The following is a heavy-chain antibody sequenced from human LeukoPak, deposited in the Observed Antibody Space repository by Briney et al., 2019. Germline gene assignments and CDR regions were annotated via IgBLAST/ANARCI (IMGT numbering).Heavy chain of an antibody. CDR1: GFTFSSYS. V-gene: IGHV3-48*01. D-gene: IGHD3-22*01. Sequence: GGSLRLSCAASGFTFSSYSMNWVRRAPGKGLEWVSYISSSSSTIYSADSVKGRFTISRDNAKNSLYLQMNSLRAEDTAVYYCARDPTPYYYDSSGSFDYWGQGTLVTVSS. CDR3: ARDPTPYYYDSSGSFDY. CDR2: ISSSSSTI. J-gene: IGHJ4*02.